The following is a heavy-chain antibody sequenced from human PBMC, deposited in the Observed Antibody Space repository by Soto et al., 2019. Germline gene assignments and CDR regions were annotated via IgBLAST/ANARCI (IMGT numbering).Heavy chain of an antibody. CDR2: IYYTGST. J-gene: IGHJ4*02. CDR1: GGSVSSGSYY. V-gene: IGHV4-61*01. Sequence: PSETLSLTCSVSGGSVSSGSYYWSWIRQPPGKGLEWIGYIYYTGSTNYNPSLKSRVTISADTSKNQFSLRLTSVTAADTAFYYCARLFQALDSWGQGTLVTVSS. CDR3: ARLFQALDS. D-gene: IGHD2-21*01.